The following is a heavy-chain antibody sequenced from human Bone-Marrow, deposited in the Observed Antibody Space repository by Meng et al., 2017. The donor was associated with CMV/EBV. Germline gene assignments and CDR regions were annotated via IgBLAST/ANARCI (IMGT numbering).Heavy chain of an antibody. CDR2: INHSGST. D-gene: IGHD6-19*01. CDR3: ARAHSSGWLREYYFDY. Sequence: SETLSLTCAVYGGSFSGYYWSWIRQPPGKGLEWIGEINHSGSTNYNPSLKSRVTISVDTSKNQFSLKLSSVTAADTAVYYCARAHSSGWLREYYFDYWGQGTLVTVSS. V-gene: IGHV4-34*01. CDR1: GGSFSGYY. J-gene: IGHJ4*02.